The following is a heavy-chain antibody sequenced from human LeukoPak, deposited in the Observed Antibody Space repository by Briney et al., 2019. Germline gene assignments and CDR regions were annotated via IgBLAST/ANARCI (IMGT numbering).Heavy chain of an antibody. Sequence: GGSLRLSCAAPGFTFSNYNMNWVRQAPGKGLEWVSYISDSGSATYYADSVKGRFTISRDNAKNSLSLQMNSLRDEDTGVYYCAREGYDYGDGLDYWGQGTLVTVSS. CDR3: AREGYDYGDGLDY. D-gene: IGHD4-17*01. CDR2: ISDSGSAT. V-gene: IGHV3-48*02. CDR1: GFTFSNYN. J-gene: IGHJ4*02.